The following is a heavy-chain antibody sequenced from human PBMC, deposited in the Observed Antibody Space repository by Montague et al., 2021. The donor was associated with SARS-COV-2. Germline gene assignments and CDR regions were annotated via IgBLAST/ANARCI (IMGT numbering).Heavy chain of an antibody. J-gene: IGHJ4*02. CDR3: VRNALNEYSSAWAFGFDY. CDR1: DGSISSYY. CDR2: IYYSGST. Sequence: SETLSLTCTVSDGSISSYYWSWIREPPGKGLEWIGYIYYSGSTNYNPSLKSRVTISVDTSKNQLSLKLSSVTAADTAVYYCVRNALNEYSSAWAFGFDYWGQGTLVTVSP. D-gene: IGHD6-6*01. V-gene: IGHV4-59*01.